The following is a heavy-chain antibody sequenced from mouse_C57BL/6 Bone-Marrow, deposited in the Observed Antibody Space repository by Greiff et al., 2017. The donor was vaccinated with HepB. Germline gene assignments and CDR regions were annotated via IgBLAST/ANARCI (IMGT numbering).Heavy chain of an antibody. CDR1: GYTFTDYY. CDR3: ARWENSNYRFAY. V-gene: IGHV1-26*01. CDR2: INPNNGGT. Sequence: EVQLQQSGPELVKPGASVKISCKASGYTFTDYYMNWVKQSHGKSLEWIGDINPNNGGTSYNQKFKGKATLTVDKSSSTAYMELRSLTSEDSAVYYCARWENSNYRFAYWGQGTLVTVSA. D-gene: IGHD2-5*01. J-gene: IGHJ3*01.